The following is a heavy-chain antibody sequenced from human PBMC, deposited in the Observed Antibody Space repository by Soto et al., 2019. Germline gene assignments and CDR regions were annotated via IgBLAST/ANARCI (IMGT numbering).Heavy chain of an antibody. CDR3: ARGGGSGYDSYYMDV. D-gene: IGHD5-12*01. Sequence: GGSLRLSCAASGFTFSSYSMNWVRQAPGKGLEWVSSISSSSSYIYYADSVKGRFTISRDNAKNSLYLQMNSLRAEDTAVYYCARGGGSGYDSYYMDVWGKGTTVTVSS. CDR1: GFTFSSYS. J-gene: IGHJ6*03. V-gene: IGHV3-21*01. CDR2: ISSSSSYI.